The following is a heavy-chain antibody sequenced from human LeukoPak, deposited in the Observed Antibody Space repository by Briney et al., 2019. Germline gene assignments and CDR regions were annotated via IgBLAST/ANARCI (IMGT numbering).Heavy chain of an antibody. Sequence: PSETLSLTCTVSGGSISSYYWSWIRQPPGKGLEWIGYIYYSGSTNYNPSLKSRVTISVDTSKNQFSLKLSSVTAADTAVYYCARHSGGGYCSSTSCYAGILGAFDIWGQGTMVTVSS. V-gene: IGHV4-59*08. J-gene: IGHJ3*02. CDR2: IYYSGST. CDR1: GGSISSYY. D-gene: IGHD2-2*03. CDR3: ARHSGGGYCSSTSCYAGILGAFDI.